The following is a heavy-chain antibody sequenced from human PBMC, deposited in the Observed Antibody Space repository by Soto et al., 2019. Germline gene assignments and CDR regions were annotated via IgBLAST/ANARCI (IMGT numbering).Heavy chain of an antibody. CDR2: ISSSSSTI. V-gene: IGHV3-48*01. J-gene: IGHJ6*03. CDR1: GFTFSSYS. D-gene: IGHD3-10*01. Sequence: GGSLRLSCAASGFTFSSYSMNWVRQAPGKGLEWVSYISSSSSTIYYADSVKGRFTISRDNAKNSLYLQMNSLRAEDTAVYYCARDRDYRYYYYYYMDVWGKGTTVTVSS. CDR3: ARDRDYRYYYYYYMDV.